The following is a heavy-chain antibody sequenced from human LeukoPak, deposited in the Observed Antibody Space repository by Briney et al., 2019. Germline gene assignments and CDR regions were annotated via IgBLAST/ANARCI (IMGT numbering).Heavy chain of an antibody. CDR1: GYSFTSYW. J-gene: IGHJ4*02. V-gene: IGHV5-51*01. CDR2: IYPGDSDT. Sequence: GESLKISCKGSGYSFTSYWIGWVRQMPGKGLEWMGIIYPGDSDTRYGPSFQGQVTISADKSISTAYLQWSSLKASDTAMYYCARRLSYGGSLRYLDYWGQGTLVTVSS. CDR3: ARRLSYGGSLRYLDY. D-gene: IGHD4-23*01.